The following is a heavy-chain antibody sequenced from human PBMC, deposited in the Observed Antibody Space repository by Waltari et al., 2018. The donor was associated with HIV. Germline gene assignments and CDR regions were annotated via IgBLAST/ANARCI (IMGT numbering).Heavy chain of an antibody. CDR1: GFTFSSYG. D-gene: IGHD3-16*01. J-gene: IGHJ3*02. Sequence: QVYLMESGGGVVQPGGSLKLSCAASGFTFSSYGMHWVRQAPGKGVEWVAVIWSDGYNKFYADSVGGRVTFSRDNSKYTLSLQMNSLRAEDTALYYCVKERGPFNGFDIWGQGTMVTVSS. CDR2: IWSDGYNK. V-gene: IGHV3-33*06. CDR3: VKERGPFNGFDI.